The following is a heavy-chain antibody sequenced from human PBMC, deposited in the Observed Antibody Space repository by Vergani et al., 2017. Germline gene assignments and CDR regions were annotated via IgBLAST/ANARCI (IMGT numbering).Heavy chain of an antibody. D-gene: IGHD5-12*01. J-gene: IGHJ6*02. V-gene: IGHV3-11*04. Sequence: QVQLVESGGGIVKPEGSLRLSCAASGFSFSDFYMGWIRQAPGKVLEWISYISGTSRTTFYADSVKGRFSISRDNAKNLVHLQMTRLRSEDTAVYYCAREDDSGYEHGLDVWGQGTTVIVSS. CDR2: ISGTSRTT. CDR3: AREDDSGYEHGLDV. CDR1: GFSFSDFY.